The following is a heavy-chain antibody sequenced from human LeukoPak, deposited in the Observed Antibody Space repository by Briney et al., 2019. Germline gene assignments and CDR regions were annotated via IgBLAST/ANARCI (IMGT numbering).Heavy chain of an antibody. D-gene: IGHD3-22*01. J-gene: IGHJ4*02. V-gene: IGHV3-48*01. Sequence: GGSLRLSCAASGFTFSSYSMNWVRQAPGKGLEWVSYISSSSSTIYYADSVKGRFTISRDNAKNSLYLQMNSLRAEDTAVYYCARASYYYDSSGYSHFFDYWGQGTLVTVSS. CDR2: ISSSSSTI. CDR1: GFTFSSYS. CDR3: ARASYYYDSSGYSHFFDY.